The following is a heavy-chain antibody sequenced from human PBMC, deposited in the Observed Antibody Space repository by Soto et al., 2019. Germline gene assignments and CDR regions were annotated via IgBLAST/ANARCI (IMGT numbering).Heavy chain of an antibody. V-gene: IGHV4-30-4*01. CDR1: GGSVTSDEDY. CDR3: ATESGSTYGYFDH. Sequence: LSLTCTVSGGSVTSDEDYWTWIRQSPGKGLEWIGYISNSGSTGYNPSLKTRLSMSVDRSKNQFTLRLTSVTAADTAVYFCATESGSTYGYFDHWGQGAQVTVSS. CDR2: ISNSGST. D-gene: IGHD5-18*01. J-gene: IGHJ4*02.